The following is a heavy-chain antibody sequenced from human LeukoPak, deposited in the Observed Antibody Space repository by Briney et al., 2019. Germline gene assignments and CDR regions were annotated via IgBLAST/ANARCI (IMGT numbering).Heavy chain of an antibody. V-gene: IGHV3-53*01. J-gene: IGHJ4*02. CDR2: IYSGGST. CDR3: AREYVDTAMVTH. CDR1: GFTFSSNY. Sequence: GGSLRLSCAASGFTFSSNYMSWVRQAPGKGLEWVSVIYSGGSTYYADSVKGRFTISRDNSKNTLYLQMNSLRAEDTAVYYCAREYVDTAMVTHWGQGTLVTVSS. D-gene: IGHD5-18*01.